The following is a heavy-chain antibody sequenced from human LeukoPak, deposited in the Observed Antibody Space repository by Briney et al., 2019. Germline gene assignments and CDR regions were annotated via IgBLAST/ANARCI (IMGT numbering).Heavy chain of an antibody. CDR3: AGANCSGSTCFSES. Sequence: SETLSLTCTVSGASISSGGHSWNWIRQTPGKGLEWIGYIYHSGSTYYNPSLKTRVTISLDRSKNQFSLKLSSVAAADTAVYYCAGANCSGSTCFSESWGQGTLVTVSS. J-gene: IGHJ5*02. D-gene: IGHD2-15*01. CDR1: GASISSGGHS. CDR2: IYHSGST. V-gene: IGHV4-30-2*01.